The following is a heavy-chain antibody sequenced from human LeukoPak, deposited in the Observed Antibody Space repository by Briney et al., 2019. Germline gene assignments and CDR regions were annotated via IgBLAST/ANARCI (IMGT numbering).Heavy chain of an antibody. D-gene: IGHD5-12*01. CDR2: INPDGNKK. J-gene: IGHJ4*02. CDR1: GLTFSSSW. V-gene: IGHV3-7*01. Sequence: GGSLRLSCAVSGLTFSSSWMDWVRQAPGKGLEWVASINPDGNKKYSADSVKGRFTISRDNAKNSLYLQMNSLRAEDTAVYYCARSISGYDYVDYWGQGTLVTVSS. CDR3: ARSISGYDYVDY.